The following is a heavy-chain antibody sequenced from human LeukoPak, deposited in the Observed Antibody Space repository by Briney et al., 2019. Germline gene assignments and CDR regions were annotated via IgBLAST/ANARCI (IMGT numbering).Heavy chain of an antibody. J-gene: IGHJ4*02. CDR1: GCTLHPYA. D-gene: IGHD5/OR15-5a*01. CDR3: ARDHVYGGADY. CDR2: TSGDGITT. Sequence: WASLTLSSAASGCTLHPYAIHSMRQARGQYLEWVSLTSGDGITTYLADSVKGRFTISRDNSKSSLFLQMNSLRTEDTALYYCARDHVYGGADYWGQGTLVTVSS. V-gene: IGHV3-43*02.